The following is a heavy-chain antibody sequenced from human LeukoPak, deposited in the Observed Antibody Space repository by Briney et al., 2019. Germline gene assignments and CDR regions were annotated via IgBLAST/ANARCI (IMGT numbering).Heavy chain of an antibody. J-gene: IGHJ6*03. V-gene: IGHV1-2*02. CDR1: GYTFTSYY. Sequence: ASVKVSCKASGYTFTSYYMHWVRQAPGQGLEWMGWINPNSGGTNYAQKFQGRVTMTRDTSISTAYMELSRLRSDDTAVYYCARAPYCSSTSCSLDYYYYYMDVWGKGTTVTVSS. CDR2: INPNSGGT. CDR3: ARAPYCSSTSCSLDYYYYYMDV. D-gene: IGHD2-2*01.